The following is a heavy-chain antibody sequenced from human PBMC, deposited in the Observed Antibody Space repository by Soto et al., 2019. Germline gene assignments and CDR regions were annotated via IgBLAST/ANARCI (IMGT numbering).Heavy chain of an antibody. D-gene: IGHD6-13*01. V-gene: IGHV5-51*01. J-gene: IGHJ5*02. CDR3: TALWPFPVTPATAAGKGWFDP. CDR1: GYSFTSYL. CDR2: IYPGDSDT. Sequence: GESLKISCKGSGYSFTSYLICWVRQMPVKGLEWMGIIYPGDSDTRYSPSFQGQVTISADKSISTAYLQWSSLKASDTSMYYCTALWPFPVTPATAAGKGWFDPLGQRTLFAFCS.